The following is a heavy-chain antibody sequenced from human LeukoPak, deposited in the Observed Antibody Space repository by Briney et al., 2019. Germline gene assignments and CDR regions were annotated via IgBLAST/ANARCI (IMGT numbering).Heavy chain of an antibody. D-gene: IGHD5-24*01. V-gene: IGHV4-61*02. J-gene: IGHJ4*02. Sequence: PSETLSLTCTVSGGSISSTSYYWTWIRQPAGKGLEWIGRIYTSGSTNYNPSLKSRVTISLDASKNQFSLKLRSVTAADTAVYFCAKGRGWLQFFDYWGQGTLVTVSS. CDR1: GGSISSTSYY. CDR3: AKGRGWLQFFDY. CDR2: IYTSGST.